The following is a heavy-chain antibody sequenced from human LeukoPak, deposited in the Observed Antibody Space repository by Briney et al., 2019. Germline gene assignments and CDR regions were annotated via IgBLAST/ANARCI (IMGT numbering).Heavy chain of an antibody. V-gene: IGHV3-9*03. Sequence: PGRSLRLSCAASGFTFGDYAMHWVRQAPGKGLEWVSGISWSSSSIGYAESVKGRFTISRDNAKNSLYLQMNSLRAEDMALYYCAKDRRSSGWYLFQHWGQGTLVTVSS. CDR3: AKDRRSSGWYLFQH. D-gene: IGHD6-19*01. CDR2: ISWSSSSI. CDR1: GFTFGDYA. J-gene: IGHJ1*01.